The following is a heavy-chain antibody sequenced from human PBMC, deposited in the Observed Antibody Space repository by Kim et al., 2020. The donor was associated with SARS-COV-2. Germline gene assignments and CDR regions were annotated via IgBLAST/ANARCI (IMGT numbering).Heavy chain of an antibody. J-gene: IGHJ4*02. CDR2: T. Sequence: TKYSQKFQGRVTSTRDTAASTAYMELSSLRSEDTAVYYCASGWYPYYFDYWGQGTLVTVSS. D-gene: IGHD6-19*01. V-gene: IGHV1-3*01. CDR3: ASGWYPYYFDY.